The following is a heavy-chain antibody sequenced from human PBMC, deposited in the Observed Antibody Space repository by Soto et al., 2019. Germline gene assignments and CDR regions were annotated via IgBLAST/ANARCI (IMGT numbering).Heavy chain of an antibody. CDR3: ARDQHCSGGSCYSEFMY. CDR2: IYYSGST. J-gene: IGHJ4*02. Sequence: QVQLQESGPGLVKPSQTLSLTCTVSGGSISSGGYYWSWIRQHPGKGLEWIGYIYYSGSTYYNPSLKSRVTISVETSKNQFSLKLSSVTAADTAVYYCARDQHCSGGSCYSEFMYWGQGTLVTVSS. CDR1: GGSISSGGYY. V-gene: IGHV4-31*03. D-gene: IGHD2-15*01.